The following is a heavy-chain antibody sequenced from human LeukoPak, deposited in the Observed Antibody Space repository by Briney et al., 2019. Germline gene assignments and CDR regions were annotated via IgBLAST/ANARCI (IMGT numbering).Heavy chain of an antibody. CDR3: AVNYCSSTSCHDY. Sequence: GPSVKLTCKAAGYTFTSCGISWARQAPGQGLEWMGWISAYNGNTNCAQKLQGRVTMTTDTSTSTAYMELRSLRSDDTAVYYCAVNYCSSTSCHDYWGQGTLVTVSS. CDR1: GYTFTSCG. J-gene: IGHJ4*02. V-gene: IGHV1-18*01. D-gene: IGHD2-2*01. CDR2: ISAYNGNT.